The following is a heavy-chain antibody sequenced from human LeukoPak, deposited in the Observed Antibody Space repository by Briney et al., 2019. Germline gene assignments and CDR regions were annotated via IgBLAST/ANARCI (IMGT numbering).Heavy chain of an antibody. J-gene: IGHJ4*02. CDR3: ASAHTGYSSGWNDY. CDR2: ISSSSSYI. V-gene: IGHV3-21*01. D-gene: IGHD6-19*01. CDR1: GFTFSDYY. Sequence: GGSLRLSCAASGFTFSDYYMDWVRQAPAKGLEWVSSISSSSSYIYYADSVKGRFTISRDNAKNSLYLQMNSLRAEDTAVYYCASAHTGYSSGWNDYWGQGTLVTVSS.